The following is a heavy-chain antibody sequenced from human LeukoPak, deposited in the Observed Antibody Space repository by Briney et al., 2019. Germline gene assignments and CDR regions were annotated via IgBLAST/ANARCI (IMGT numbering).Heavy chain of an antibody. CDR1: GFTFSNYA. CDR3: AREGFHGRELFPTFDY. CDR2: ISGSGDTT. J-gene: IGHJ4*02. D-gene: IGHD3-10*01. V-gene: IGHV3-23*01. Sequence: PGGSLRLSCAASGFTFSNYAMRWVRQAPGKGLEWVSGISGSGDTTYYADSVKGRFTISRDNSKNTLHPQMNSLRAEDTAVYYCAREGFHGRELFPTFDYWGQGTLVTVSS.